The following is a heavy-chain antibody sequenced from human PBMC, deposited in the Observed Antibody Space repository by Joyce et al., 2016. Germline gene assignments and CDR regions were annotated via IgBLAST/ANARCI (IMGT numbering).Heavy chain of an antibody. J-gene: IGHJ5*02. CDR1: GGTFSTYT. V-gene: IGHV1-69*08. D-gene: IGHD2-15*01. CDR2: FTPLLGTS. Sequence: QVQLVQSGAEVKKPGSSVKVSCKASGGTFSTYTISWLRQAPGQGLEWMGRFTPLLGTSKYAQKFQGRVTISAEKSTSTAYMELSTLTSEDTAVYYCARGGGWFGPWGQGTLVTVSS. CDR3: ARGGGWFGP.